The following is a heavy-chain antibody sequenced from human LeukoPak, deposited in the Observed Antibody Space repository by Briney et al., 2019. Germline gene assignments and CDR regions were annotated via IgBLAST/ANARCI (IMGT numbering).Heavy chain of an antibody. J-gene: IGHJ4*02. CDR3: ARSYYYDSSGYYPADY. D-gene: IGHD3-22*01. CDR1: GYTFTSYG. Sequence: ASVKVSCKASGYTFTSYGISWVRQALGQGLEWMGWISAYNGNTNYAQKLQGRVTMTTDTSTSTAYMELRSLRSDDTAVYYCARSYYYDSSGYYPADYWGQGTLVTVSS. V-gene: IGHV1-18*01. CDR2: ISAYNGNT.